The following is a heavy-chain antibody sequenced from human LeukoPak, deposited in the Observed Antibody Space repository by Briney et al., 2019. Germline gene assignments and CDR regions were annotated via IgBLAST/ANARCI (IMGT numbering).Heavy chain of an antibody. CDR3: ARCRDSSGSLVNF. CDR2: ISAYNGYT. Sequence: ASVKVSCKASGYTFSNYGISWVRQAPGQGLEWMGWISAYNGYTDYAQKFQGRVTMTADTSTSTVYMELRSLESDDTAIYYCARCRDSSGSLVNFWGQGTLVTVSS. D-gene: IGHD6-19*01. CDR1: GYTFSNYG. V-gene: IGHV1-18*01. J-gene: IGHJ4*02.